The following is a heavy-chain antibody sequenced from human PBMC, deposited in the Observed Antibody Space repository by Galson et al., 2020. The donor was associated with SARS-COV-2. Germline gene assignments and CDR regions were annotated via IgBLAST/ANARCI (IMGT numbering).Heavy chain of an antibody. V-gene: IGHV4-59*01. Sequence: SETLSLTCTVSGGSISSYYWSWIRQPPGKGLEWIGYIYYSGSTNYNPSLKSRVTISVDTSKNQFSLKLSSVTAADTAVYYCARTQRNDYGGNSLWWFDPWGQGTLVTVSS. CDR2: IYYSGST. J-gene: IGHJ5*02. D-gene: IGHD4-17*01. CDR1: GGSISSYY. CDR3: ARTQRNDYGGNSLWWFDP.